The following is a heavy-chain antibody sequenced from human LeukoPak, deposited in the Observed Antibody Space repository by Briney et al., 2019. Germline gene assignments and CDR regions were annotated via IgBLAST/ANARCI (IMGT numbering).Heavy chain of an antibody. D-gene: IGHD5-18*01. CDR3: AREDTAMVSANNFDY. J-gene: IGHJ4*02. Sequence: SETLSLTCTVPGGSISSSSYYWGWIRQPPGKGLEWIGSIYYSGSTYYNPSLKSRVTISVDTSKNQFSLKLSSVTAADTAVYYCAREDTAMVSANNFDYWGQGTLVTVSS. CDR2: IYYSGST. CDR1: GGSISSSSYY. V-gene: IGHV4-39*07.